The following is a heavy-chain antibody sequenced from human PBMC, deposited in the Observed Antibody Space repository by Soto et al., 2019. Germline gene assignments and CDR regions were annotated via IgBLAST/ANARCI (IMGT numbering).Heavy chain of an antibody. V-gene: IGHV3-23*01. D-gene: IGHD6-13*01. J-gene: IGHJ4*02. CDR1: GXSFSDYA. CDR3: AKRSPYSSGWYSPIFDY. Sequence: GSLRVSCAASGXSFSDYAMSWVRQAPGKGLEWVSVISESGGSTHYADSVRGRFTVSRDNSKNSLSLRMNSLRDEDTAVYFCAKRSPYSSGWYSPIFDYWGQGALVTVSS. CDR2: ISESGGST.